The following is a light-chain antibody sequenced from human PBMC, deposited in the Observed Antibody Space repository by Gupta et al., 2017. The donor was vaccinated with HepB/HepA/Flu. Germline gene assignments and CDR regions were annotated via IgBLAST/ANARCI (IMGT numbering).Light chain of an antibody. Sequence: SSELPQHPAVSVALGQTVKITCQGDSLRTYFVNWYQQKPRQAPLLIVFGKDNRPSGIPDRFSGSGSGSTASLTVTGAQAEDEAVYFGNARDSHGLGVIFGGGTKLTVL. J-gene: IGLJ2*01. V-gene: IGLV3-19*01. CDR1: SLRTYF. CDR2: GKD. CDR3: NARDSHGLGVI.